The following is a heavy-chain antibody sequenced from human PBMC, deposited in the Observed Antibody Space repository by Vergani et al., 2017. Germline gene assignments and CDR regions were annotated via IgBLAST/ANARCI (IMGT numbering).Heavy chain of an antibody. CDR2: IYWNDDQ. Sequence: QITLKESGPTLVKPTQTLTLTCTFSGFSLNTRGVSVAWIRQPPGKALDWLALIYWNDDQHYSPSLNNRVTITKDTSKNHVVLTMTNMDYVDTGTYYCVYRKTGCGTTGCFYPFYYYYYMDVWGKGTTVTVSS. V-gene: IGHV2-5*04. D-gene: IGHD1-7*01. CDR1: GFSLNTRGVS. CDR3: VYRKTGCGTTGCFYPFYYYYYMDV. J-gene: IGHJ6*03.